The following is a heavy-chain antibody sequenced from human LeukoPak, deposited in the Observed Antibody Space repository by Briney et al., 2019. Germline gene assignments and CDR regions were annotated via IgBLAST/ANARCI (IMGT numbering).Heavy chain of an antibody. CDR3: ARADIVVVPAAILGAFDI. D-gene: IGHD2-2*02. CDR2: ISYDGSNK. J-gene: IGHJ3*02. V-gene: IGHV3-30-3*01. CDR1: GFTFSSYA. Sequence: GRSLSLSCAASGFTFSSYAMHWVRQAPGKGLEWVAVISYDGSNKYYADSVKGRFTISRDNSKNTLYLQMNSLRAEDTAVYYCARADIVVVPAAILGAFDIWGQGTMVTVSS.